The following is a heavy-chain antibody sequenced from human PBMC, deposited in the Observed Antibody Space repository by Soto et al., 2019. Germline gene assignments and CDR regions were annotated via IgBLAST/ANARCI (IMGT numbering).Heavy chain of an antibody. Sequence: GGSLRLSCAASGFTFSSYAMSWVRQAPGKGLEWVSAISGSGGSTYYADSVKGRFTISRDNSKNTLYLQMNSLRAEDTAVYYCAKDALDGDYVSGYYDHYYYMDVWGKGTTVTVS. CDR1: GFTFSSYA. CDR2: ISGSGGST. J-gene: IGHJ6*03. D-gene: IGHD4-17*01. V-gene: IGHV3-23*01. CDR3: AKDALDGDYVSGYYDHYYYMDV.